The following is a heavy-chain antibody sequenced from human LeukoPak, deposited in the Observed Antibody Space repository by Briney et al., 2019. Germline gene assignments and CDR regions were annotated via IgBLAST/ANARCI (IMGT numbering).Heavy chain of an antibody. V-gene: IGHV4-4*02. J-gene: IGHJ4*02. D-gene: IGHD5-24*01. CDR1: GRSISSSNW. CDR3: ARRSYNSPFRY. Sequence: SETLSLTCAVSGRSISSSNWWSRVRQPPGKGLEWIGEIYHSGSTNYNPSLKSRVTISVDTSKNQFSLKLSSVTAADTAVYYCARRSYNSPFRYWGQGTLVTVSS. CDR2: IYHSGST.